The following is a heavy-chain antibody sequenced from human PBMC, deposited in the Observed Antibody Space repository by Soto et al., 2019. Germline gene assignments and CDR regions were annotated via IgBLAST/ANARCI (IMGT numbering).Heavy chain of an antibody. D-gene: IGHD6-13*01. CDR3: ARDLDSSWYARYFQH. J-gene: IGHJ1*01. CDR1: GFTFSSYA. CDR2: ISYDGSNK. Sequence: GGSLRLSCAASGFTFSSYAMHWVRQAPGKGLEWVAVISYDGSNKYYADSVKGRFTISRDNSKNTLYLQMNSLRAEDTAVYYCARDLDSSWYARYFQHWGQGTLVTVSS. V-gene: IGHV3-30-3*01.